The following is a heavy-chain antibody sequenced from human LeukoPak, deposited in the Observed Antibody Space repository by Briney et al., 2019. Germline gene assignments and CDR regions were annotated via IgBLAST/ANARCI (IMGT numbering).Heavy chain of an antibody. D-gene: IGHD3-10*01. J-gene: IGHJ4*02. CDR3: ARVPYGSGSYYG. V-gene: IGHV1-2*02. CDR2: INPNSGGT. CDR1: GYTFTGYY. Sequence: ASVKVSCKASGYTFTGYYMHWVRQAPGQGLEWMGWINPNSGGTNYAQKFQGRVTMTRDTSISTAYMELSRLRSDDTAVYYCARVPYGSGSYYGWGQGTLVTVSS.